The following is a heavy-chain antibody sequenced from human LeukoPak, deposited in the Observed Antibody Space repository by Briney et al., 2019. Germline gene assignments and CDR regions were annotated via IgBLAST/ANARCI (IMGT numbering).Heavy chain of an antibody. D-gene: IGHD2-15*01. CDR1: GGSISSGSYY. J-gene: IGHJ6*03. CDR3: AREGFFEDYYYYMDV. CDR2: IYTSGST. Sequence: SETLSLACTVSGGSISSGSYYWSWIRQPAGKGLEWIGRIYTSGSTNYNPSLKSRVTISVDTSKNQFSLKLSSVTAADTAVYYCAREGFFEDYYYYMDVWGKGTTVTVSS. V-gene: IGHV4-61*02.